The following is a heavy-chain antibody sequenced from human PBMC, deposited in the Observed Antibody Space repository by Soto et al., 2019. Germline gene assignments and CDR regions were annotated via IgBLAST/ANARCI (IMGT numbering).Heavy chain of an antibody. V-gene: IGHV4-59*01. Sequence: SETLSLTCTVSGGSISSYYWSWIRQPPGKGLEWIGYIYYTGSTNYNPSLMSRVTISVATSKNLFSLKLSSVTAADTAVYYCARGVGHFDDRWFDSWGQGTMVTVSS. D-gene: IGHD3-10*01. CDR2: IYYTGST. J-gene: IGHJ5*01. CDR1: GGSISSYY. CDR3: ARGVGHFDDRWFDS.